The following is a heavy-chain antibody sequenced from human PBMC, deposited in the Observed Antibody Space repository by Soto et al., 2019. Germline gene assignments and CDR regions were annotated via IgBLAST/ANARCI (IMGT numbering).Heavy chain of an antibody. CDR1: GGTFSSYA. D-gene: IGHD2-2*02. CDR3: ARDGCSSTSCYTGYYYYYGMDV. J-gene: IGHJ6*02. Sequence: QVQLVQSGAEGKKPGSSVKVSCKASGGTFSSYAISWVRQAPGQGLEWMGGIIPIFGTANYAQKFQGRVTITADESTSTAYMELSSLRSEDTAVYYCARDGCSSTSCYTGYYYYYGMDVWGQGTTVTVSS. CDR2: IIPIFGTA. V-gene: IGHV1-69*01.